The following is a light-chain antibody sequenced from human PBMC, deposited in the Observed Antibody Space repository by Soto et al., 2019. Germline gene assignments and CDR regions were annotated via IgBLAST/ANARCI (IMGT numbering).Light chain of an antibody. CDR2: DVS. CDR3: NSFTTSRTLV. Sequence: QSALTQPASVSGSPGQSITISCTGTSSDVGAYNYVSWYQHLLGKAPKLIIYDVSNRPSGVANRFSGSKSGKTASLTISGLQAEDEADYYCNSFTTSRTLVFGGGTKVTVL. J-gene: IGLJ2*01. V-gene: IGLV2-14*03. CDR1: SSDVGAYNY.